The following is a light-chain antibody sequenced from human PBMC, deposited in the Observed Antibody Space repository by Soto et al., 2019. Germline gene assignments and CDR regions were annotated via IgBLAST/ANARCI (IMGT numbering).Light chain of an antibody. Sequence: QSVLTQPPSASGTPGQRVTISCSGSGSNIGTNTVNWYQQLPGTAPKLLICRTDQRPAGIPDRFSGSKSGTSASLDISGLQSDDEADYYCTAWDGSLDGRVFGGGTKVTVL. CDR2: RTD. CDR3: TAWDGSLDGRV. J-gene: IGLJ3*02. CDR1: GSNIGTNT. V-gene: IGLV1-44*01.